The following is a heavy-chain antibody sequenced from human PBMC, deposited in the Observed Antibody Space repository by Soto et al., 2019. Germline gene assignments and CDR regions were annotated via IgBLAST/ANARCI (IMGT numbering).Heavy chain of an antibody. CDR2: INPSDGTR. V-gene: IGHV1-46*01. CDR3: ARAFQEVGVTRRRGTDV. J-gene: IGHJ6*02. Sequence: QVQLVQSGAEVKKPGASVRVSCKASGYTFTSYYVHWVRQARGQGLEWMGIINPSDGTRTYAQKFQARVTMTRDTSTSTVYMELSSLRSEDTAVYYCARAFQEVGVTRRRGTDVWGRGTPVTVSS. CDR1: GYTFTSYY. D-gene: IGHD1-26*01.